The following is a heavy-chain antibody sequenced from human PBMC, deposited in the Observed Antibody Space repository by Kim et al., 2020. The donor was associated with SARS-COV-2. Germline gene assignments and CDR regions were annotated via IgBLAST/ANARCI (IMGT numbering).Heavy chain of an antibody. CDR3: ARGPSDTMMCTFKQIYYG. Sequence: SETLSLTCAVYGGSFSSNYWSWIRQSPGKGLEWIGHINPSGSTTYNPSLTSRVTISVDTSKNQFSLRLTSVTAADTAVYYCARGPSDTMMCTFKQIYYG. V-gene: IGHV4-34*01. CDR1: GGSFSSNY. D-gene: IGHD3-22*01. J-gene: IGHJ6*01. CDR2: INPSGST.